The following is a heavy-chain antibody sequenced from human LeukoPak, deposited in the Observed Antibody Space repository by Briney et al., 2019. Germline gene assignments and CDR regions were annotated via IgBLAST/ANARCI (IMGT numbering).Heavy chain of an antibody. J-gene: IGHJ6*02. CDR1: GFTFSSYA. CDR2: ISYDGSNK. D-gene: IGHD6-13*01. CDR3: ARDWGLAAAGNYYYYGMDV. V-gene: IGHV3-30-3*01. Sequence: TGGSLRLSCAASGFTFSSYAMHWVRQAPGKGLEWVAVISYDGSNKYYADSVKGRFTIFRDNSKNTLYLQMNSLRAEDTAVYYCARDWGLAAAGNYYYYGMDVWGQGTTVTVSS.